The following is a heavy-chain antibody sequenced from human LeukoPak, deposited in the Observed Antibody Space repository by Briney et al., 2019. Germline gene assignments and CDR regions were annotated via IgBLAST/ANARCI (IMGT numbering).Heavy chain of an antibody. V-gene: IGHV3-15*01. Sequence: GGSLRLSCAASGFTFSNAWMSWVRQAPGKGLEWVGRIKSKTDGGTTDYAAPVKGRFTISRDDSKNTLYLQMNSLKTEDTAVYYCTTPPPLLTISDYYYMDVWGKGTTVTVSS. CDR1: GFTFSNAW. D-gene: IGHD3-3*01. J-gene: IGHJ6*03. CDR3: TTPPPLLTISDYYYMDV. CDR2: IKSKTDGGTT.